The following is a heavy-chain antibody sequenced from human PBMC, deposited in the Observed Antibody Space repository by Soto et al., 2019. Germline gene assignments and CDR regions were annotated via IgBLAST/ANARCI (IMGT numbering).Heavy chain of an antibody. J-gene: IGHJ4*02. CDR1: GFTFSTYW. CDR2: IAQDGGEK. V-gene: IGHV3-7*01. CDR3: AGENHAKFDY. Sequence: PGGSLRLSCAASGFTFSTYWMSWVRHTPGKGLEWVASIAQDGGEKHYVDSVKGRFIISKDNARNSLFLQLDSLRADDTAVYYCAGENHAKFDYWGQGTPVTVSS.